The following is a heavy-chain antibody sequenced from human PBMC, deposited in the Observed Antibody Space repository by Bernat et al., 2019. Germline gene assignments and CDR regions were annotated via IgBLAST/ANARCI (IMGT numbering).Heavy chain of an antibody. Sequence: EVQLVETGGGLIQPGGSLRLSCAASGVTVSSNYMSWARQAPGKGLEWVSAISGSGGSTYYADSVKGRFTISRDNSKNTLYLQMNSLRAEDTAVYYCAKARGELPVALTDYWGQGTLVTVSS. J-gene: IGHJ4*02. V-gene: IGHV3-23*04. CDR2: ISGSGGST. CDR1: GVTVSSNY. D-gene: IGHD3-10*01. CDR3: AKARGELPVALTDY.